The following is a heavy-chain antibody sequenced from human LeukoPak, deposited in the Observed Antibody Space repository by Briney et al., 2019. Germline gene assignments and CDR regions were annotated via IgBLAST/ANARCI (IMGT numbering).Heavy chain of an antibody. CDR2: IIPIFGTA. J-gene: IGHJ4*02. CDR1: GFIFTNYG. D-gene: IGHD3-10*01. V-gene: IGHV1-69*06. Sequence: SVKVSCKASGFIFTNYGISWVRQAPGQGLEWMGGIIPIFGTANYAQKFQGRVTITADKSTSTAYMELSSLRSEDTAVYYCARGKDHGSGSSFDYWGQGTLVTVSS. CDR3: ARGKDHGSGSSFDY.